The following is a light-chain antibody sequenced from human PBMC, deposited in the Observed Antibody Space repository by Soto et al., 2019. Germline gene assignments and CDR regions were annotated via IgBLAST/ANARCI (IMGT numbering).Light chain of an antibody. CDR1: SSDVGAYNY. CDR2: DVS. CDR3: CSYAGSYTWV. J-gene: IGLJ3*02. Sequence: QSALTQPRSVYGSPGQSVTISCTGTSSDVGAYNYVSWYQQHPVKAPKLMIDDVSKRPSGVPDRFSGSKSGNTASLTISGLQAEDEADYYCCSYAGSYTWVFGGGTKLTFL. V-gene: IGLV2-11*01.